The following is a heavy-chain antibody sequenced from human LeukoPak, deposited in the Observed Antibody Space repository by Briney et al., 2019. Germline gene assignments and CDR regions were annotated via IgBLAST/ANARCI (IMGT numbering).Heavy chain of an antibody. CDR1: GGSISTFY. J-gene: IGHJ3*02. Sequence: MTSETLSLTCTISGGSISTFYWSWLRQPPGKGLEWIAYIFHTGNSNYNPPLKGRVTISVDTSKNQFSLKVNSVTAADTAMYYCARHPFSDGFDIWGQGTMVTVSS. CDR3: ARHPFSDGFDI. CDR2: IFHTGNS. V-gene: IGHV4-59*08.